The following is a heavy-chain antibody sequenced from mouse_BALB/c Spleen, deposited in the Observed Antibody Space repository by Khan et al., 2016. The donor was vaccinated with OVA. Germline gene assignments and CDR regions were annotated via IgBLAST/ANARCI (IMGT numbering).Heavy chain of an antibody. J-gene: IGHJ3*01. CDR2: INPSNGYT. CDR3: VRDGAYHRNDGWFAY. V-gene: IGHV1-4*01. CDR1: GYTFTSYT. D-gene: IGHD2-14*01. Sequence: QVQLKQSGAELARPGASVKMSCKASGYTFTSYTIHWIKERPGQGLEWIGYINPSNGYTNYNQNFKDKATLTTDKSSTTAYLQLSSLTSDDSAVYNCVRDGAYHRNDGWFAYWGQGTLVTVSA.